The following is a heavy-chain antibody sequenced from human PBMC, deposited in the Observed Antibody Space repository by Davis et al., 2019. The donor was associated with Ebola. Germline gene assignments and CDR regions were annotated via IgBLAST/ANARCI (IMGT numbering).Heavy chain of an antibody. CDR1: GFTFSSYA. CDR2: ISYDGSNK. D-gene: IGHD3-10*01. J-gene: IGHJ6*02. V-gene: IGHV3-30-3*02. Sequence: GGSLRLSCATSGFTFSSYAMHWVRQAPGKGLEWVALISYDGSNKYYADSVKGRFTISRDNSKNTLYLQMNSLRAEDTAVYYYAKSGGSYYYYGMDVWGQGTTVTVSS. CDR3: AKSGGSYYYYGMDV.